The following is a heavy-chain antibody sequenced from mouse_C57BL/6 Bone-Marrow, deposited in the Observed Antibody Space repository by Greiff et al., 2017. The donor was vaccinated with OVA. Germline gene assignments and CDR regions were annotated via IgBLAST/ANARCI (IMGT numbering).Heavy chain of an antibody. Sequence: EVQLVESGGGLVQPGGSLKLSCAASGFTFSDYGMAWVRQAPRKGPEWVAFISNLAYSIYYADTVTGRFTISRENAKNTLYLEMSSLRSEDTAMYYCARQGSTTVVARYFDVWGTGTTVTVSS. J-gene: IGHJ1*03. V-gene: IGHV5-15*01. D-gene: IGHD1-1*01. CDR1: GFTFSDYG. CDR2: ISNLAYSI. CDR3: ARQGSTTVVARYFDV.